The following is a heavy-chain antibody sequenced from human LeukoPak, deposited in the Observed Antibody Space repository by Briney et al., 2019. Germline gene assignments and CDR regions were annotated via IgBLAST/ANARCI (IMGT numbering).Heavy chain of an antibody. CDR3: AKQLGREYYMDV. CDR2: IRYDGSNK. V-gene: IGHV3-30*02. J-gene: IGHJ6*03. D-gene: IGHD7-27*01. Sequence: PGGSLRLSCAASGFIFSSYGMHWVRQAPGKGLEWVAFIRYDGSNKYYADSVKGRFTISRDNSKNTLYLQMNSLRAEDTAVYYCAKQLGREYYMDVWGKGTTVTISS. CDR1: GFIFSSYG.